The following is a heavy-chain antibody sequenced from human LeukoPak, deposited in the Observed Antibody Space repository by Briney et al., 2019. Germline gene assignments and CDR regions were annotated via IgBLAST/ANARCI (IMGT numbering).Heavy chain of an antibody. V-gene: IGHV5-51*01. J-gene: IGHJ4*02. D-gene: IGHD3-16*02. Sequence: GESLKISCKGSGYNFTSYWIGWVRQMPGKGLGWMGIIYPGDSDTRYSPSFQGQVTISADKSISTAYLQWSSLKASDTAMYYCERIELRLGELSHLDRGFDYWGQGTLVTVSS. CDR3: ERIELRLGELSHLDRGFDY. CDR2: IYPGDSDT. CDR1: GYNFTSYW.